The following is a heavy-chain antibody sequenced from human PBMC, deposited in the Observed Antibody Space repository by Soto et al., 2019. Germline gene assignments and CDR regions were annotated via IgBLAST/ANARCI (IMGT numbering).Heavy chain of an antibody. V-gene: IGHV1-24*01. D-gene: IGHD2-2*01. CDR2: FDPEDGET. CDR3: ATCPQLVPAASGIYYYYGMDV. CDR1: GYTLTELS. J-gene: IGHJ6*04. Sequence: ASVKVSCKVSGYTLTELSMHWVRQAPGKGLEWMGGFDPEDGETIYAQNFQGRVTMTEDISKDTAYLELSSLSFEDTAVYFCATCPQLVPAASGIYYYYGMDVGGKGTRVTVS.